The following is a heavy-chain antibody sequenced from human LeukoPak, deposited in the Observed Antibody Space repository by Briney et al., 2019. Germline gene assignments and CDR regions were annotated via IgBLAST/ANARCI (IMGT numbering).Heavy chain of an antibody. CDR3: AIRYFDWLLPLGDY. Sequence: ASVKVSCKASGYTFTGYYMHWVRQAPGQGLEWMGWINPNSGGTNYAQKFQGRVTMTRDTSISTAYMELSRLRSDDTAVYYCAIRYFDWLLPLGDYWGQGTLVTVSS. J-gene: IGHJ4*02. CDR1: GYTFTGYY. V-gene: IGHV1-2*02. D-gene: IGHD3-9*01. CDR2: INPNSGGT.